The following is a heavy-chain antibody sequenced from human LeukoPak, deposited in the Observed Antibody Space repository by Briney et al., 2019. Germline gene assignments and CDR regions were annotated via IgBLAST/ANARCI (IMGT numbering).Heavy chain of an antibody. Sequence: SVKVSCKASGGTFSSYAISWVRQAPGQGLEWMGRIIPILGIANYAQKFQGRVTITADKSTSTAYMELSSLRSEDTAVYYCARDHDYSNPLNDYWGQGTLVTVSS. CDR3: ARDHDYSNPLNDY. V-gene: IGHV1-69*04. CDR1: GGTFSSYA. CDR2: IIPILGIA. D-gene: IGHD4-4*01. J-gene: IGHJ4*02.